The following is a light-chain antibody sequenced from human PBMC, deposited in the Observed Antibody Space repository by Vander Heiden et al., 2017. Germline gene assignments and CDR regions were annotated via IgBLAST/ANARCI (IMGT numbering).Light chain of an antibody. J-gene: IGLJ1*01. CDR3: QAWDSSTLYV. V-gene: IGLV3-1*01. Sequence: SYELTQPPSVAVSPGQTATIPCSGDKVGDNYACWYQQKPGQSPVLVIYQDSKRPSGIPERFSGSNSGNTATLTISGTQAMDEADYYCQAWDSSTLYVFGTGTKVTVL. CDR2: QDS. CDR1: KVGDNY.